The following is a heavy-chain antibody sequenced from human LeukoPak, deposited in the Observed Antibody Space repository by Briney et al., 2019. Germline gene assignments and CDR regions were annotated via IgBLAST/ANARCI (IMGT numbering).Heavy chain of an antibody. CDR2: IHYTGNT. Sequence: SETLSLTCTVSGGSISNYYWSWIRQSPGKGLEWIAHIHYTGNTYYNPSLKSRVTISLDTSKSQFSLKLSSVTAADTAVYYCARWYYYDSSGYYYNWFDPWGQGTLVTVSS. V-gene: IGHV4-59*08. CDR1: GGSISNYY. D-gene: IGHD3-22*01. J-gene: IGHJ5*02. CDR3: ARWYYYDSSGYYYNWFDP.